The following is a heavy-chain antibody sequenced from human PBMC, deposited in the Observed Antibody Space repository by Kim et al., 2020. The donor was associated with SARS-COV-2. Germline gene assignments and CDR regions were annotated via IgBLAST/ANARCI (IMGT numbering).Heavy chain of an antibody. CDR2: MNPNSGNT. CDR3: ARVLRGYDFWSGDFDY. V-gene: IGHV1-8*01. CDR1: GYTFTSYD. J-gene: IGHJ4*02. D-gene: IGHD3-3*01. Sequence: ASVKVSCKASGYTFTSYDINWVRQATGQGLEWMGWMNPNSGNTGYAQKFQGRVTMTRNTSISTAYMELSSLRSEDTAVYYCARVLRGYDFWSGDFDYWGQGTLVTVSS.